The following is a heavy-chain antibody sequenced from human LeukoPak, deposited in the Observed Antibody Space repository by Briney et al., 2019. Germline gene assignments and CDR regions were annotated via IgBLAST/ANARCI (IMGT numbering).Heavy chain of an antibody. CDR1: GFTFSHSA. V-gene: IGHV3-30-3*01. Sequence: PGGSLRLSCAASGFTFSHSAMHWVRQAPGKGLEWVAVLAYDGNNKYYADSVKGRFTISSDNSKNTVYLQMNSLRPEDMAVYYCAKEIFSGLLYIDYWGQGTLVTVSS. CDR2: LAYDGNNK. CDR3: AKEIFSGLLYIDY. J-gene: IGHJ4*02. D-gene: IGHD5-12*01.